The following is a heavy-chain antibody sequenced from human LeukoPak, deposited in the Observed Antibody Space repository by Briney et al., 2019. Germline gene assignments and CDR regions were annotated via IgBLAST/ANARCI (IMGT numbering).Heavy chain of an antibody. Sequence: GGSLRLSCTVSGFTVSSNSMSWVRQAPGKGLEWVSFIFSSTHYSDSVKGRFTISRDNSKNTLYLQMNNLRAEDTAVYYCARRAGAYSHPYDYWGQGTLVTVSS. D-gene: IGHD4/OR15-4a*01. CDR2: IFSST. V-gene: IGHV3-53*01. J-gene: IGHJ4*02. CDR3: ARRAGAYSHPYDY. CDR1: GFTVSSNS.